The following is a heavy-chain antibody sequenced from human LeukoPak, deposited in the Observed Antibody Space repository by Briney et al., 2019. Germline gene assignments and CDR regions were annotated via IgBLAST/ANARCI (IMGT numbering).Heavy chain of an antibody. CDR2: ISGGADST. D-gene: IGHD5-12*01. J-gene: IGHJ4*02. V-gene: IGHV3-23*01. CDR3: VKVREYSSHDPVGDY. CDR1: GFSFSSCA. Sequence: PGGSLRLSCAASGFSFSSCAMGWVRQAPGKGPDWVSSISGGADSTYYADSVKGRFTISRDNSKNTLYLQINSLRVEDTAIYYCVKVREYSSHDPVGDYWGQGALVTVSS.